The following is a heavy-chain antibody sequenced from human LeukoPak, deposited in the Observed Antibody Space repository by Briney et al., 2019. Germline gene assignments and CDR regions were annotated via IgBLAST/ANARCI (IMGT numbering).Heavy chain of an antibody. V-gene: IGHV1-24*01. Sequence: ASVKVSCKVSGYTLTELSMHWVRQAPGKGLEWMGGFDPEGGETIYAQKFQGRVTMTEDTSTDTAYMELSSLRSEDTAVYYCATESYYYGSGTFDYWGQGTLVTVSS. CDR1: GYTLTELS. CDR3: ATESYYYGSGTFDY. CDR2: FDPEGGET. D-gene: IGHD3-10*01. J-gene: IGHJ4*02.